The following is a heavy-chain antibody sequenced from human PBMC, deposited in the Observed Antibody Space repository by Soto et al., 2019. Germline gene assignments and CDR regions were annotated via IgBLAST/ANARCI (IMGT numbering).Heavy chain of an antibody. Sequence: PGGSLRLSCAASGFTFSRHTMHWVRQAPGKGLEWVASILYDGSNKYYADSVKGRFTISRDNSKNTLSVQMDSLRAEDTAVYYCARDRLRLGELSLLGYFDYWGQGTLVTVSS. V-gene: IGHV3-30*04. CDR3: ARDRLRLGELSLLGYFDY. CDR2: ILYDGSNK. J-gene: IGHJ4*02. CDR1: GFTFSRHT. D-gene: IGHD3-16*02.